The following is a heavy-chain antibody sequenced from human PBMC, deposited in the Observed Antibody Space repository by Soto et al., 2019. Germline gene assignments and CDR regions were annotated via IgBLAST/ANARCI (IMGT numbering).Heavy chain of an antibody. J-gene: IGHJ4*02. CDR3: AKDLRMRIAVAGMMIDY. CDR1: GFTFSSYG. D-gene: IGHD6-19*01. Sequence: QVQLVESGGGVVQPGRSLRLSCAASGFTFSSYGMHWVRQAPGKGLEWVAVISYDGSNKYYADSVKGRFTISRDNSKNTLYLQMNSLSAEDTAVYYCAKDLRMRIAVAGMMIDYWGQGTLVTVSS. CDR2: ISYDGSNK. V-gene: IGHV3-30*18.